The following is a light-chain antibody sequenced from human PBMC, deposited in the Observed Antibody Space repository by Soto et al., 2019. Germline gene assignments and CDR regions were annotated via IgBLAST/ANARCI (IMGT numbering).Light chain of an antibody. Sequence: IVLTQSPATLSLSPGERATLSCRASQSVSIYLAWYQQQPGQAPRLLIYDASNRATGIPARFSGSGSGADFTLTISSLETEDFAVYYSRPRSTSPWTLGQGTRVEIK. CDR1: QSVSIY. CDR2: DAS. CDR3: RPRSTSPWT. J-gene: IGKJ1*01. V-gene: IGKV3-11*01.